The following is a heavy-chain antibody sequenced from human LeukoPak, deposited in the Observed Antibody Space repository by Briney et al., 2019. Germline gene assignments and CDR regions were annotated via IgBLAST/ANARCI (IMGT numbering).Heavy chain of an antibody. J-gene: IGHJ4*02. CDR2: ISAYNGNT. CDR3: ARGMRAVWELPYYFDY. V-gene: IGHV1-18*01. Sequence: ASVRVSCKASGYTFTSYGISWVRQAPGQGLEGMGWISAYNGNTNYARKLQGRVTMTTDTSTSTAYMELSTLRSDDTAVYYCARGMRAVWELPYYFDYWGQGTLVTVSS. CDR1: GYTFTSYG. D-gene: IGHD1-26*01.